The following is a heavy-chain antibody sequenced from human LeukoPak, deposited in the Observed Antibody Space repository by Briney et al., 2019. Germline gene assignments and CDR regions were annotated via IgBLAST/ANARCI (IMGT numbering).Heavy chain of an antibody. CDR2: IKQDGSEK. J-gene: IGHJ4*02. CDR1: GFTFSNYA. V-gene: IGHV3-7*01. CDR3: ATGKWELLPTFDY. D-gene: IGHD1-26*01. Sequence: GGSLTLSCAASGFTFSNYAMSWVGQAPGKGLEWVANIKQDGSEKYYVDSVKGRFTISRDNAKNSLYLQMNSLRAEDTAVYYCATGKWELLPTFDYWGQGTLVTVSS.